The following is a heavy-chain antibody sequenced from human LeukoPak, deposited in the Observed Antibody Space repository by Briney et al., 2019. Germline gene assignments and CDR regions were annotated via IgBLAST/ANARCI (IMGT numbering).Heavy chain of an antibody. CDR1: GFTFSSYA. J-gene: IGHJ4*02. CDR2: ISGSGGST. V-gene: IGHV3-23*01. Sequence: GGSLRLSCAASGFTFSSYAMSWVRQAPGKGLEWVSAISGSGGSTYYADSVKDRFTISRDNSKNTLYLQMNSLRAEDTAVYYCARDSFPYDSSGYFGDWGQGTLVTVSS. D-gene: IGHD3-22*01. CDR3: ARDSFPYDSSGYFGD.